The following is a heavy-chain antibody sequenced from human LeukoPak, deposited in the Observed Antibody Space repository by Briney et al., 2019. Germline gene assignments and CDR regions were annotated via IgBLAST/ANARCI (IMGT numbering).Heavy chain of an antibody. CDR2: IYPGDSDT. CDR3: ARRVVNNRNWYFNL. CDR1: GYRFTNNW. Sequence: GESLKISCKGSGYRFTNNWIGWVRQMPGKGLEWMGIIYPGDSDTKYSPSFQGQVTISADKSINIAYLQWSSLKASDTAMYYCARRVVNNRNWYFNLWGRGTLVTV. D-gene: IGHD4-23*01. V-gene: IGHV5-51*01. J-gene: IGHJ2*01.